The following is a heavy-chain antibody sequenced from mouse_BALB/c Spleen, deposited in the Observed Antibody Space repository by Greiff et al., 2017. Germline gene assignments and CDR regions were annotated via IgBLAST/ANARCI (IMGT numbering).Heavy chain of an antibody. V-gene: IGHV1-15*01. CDR2: IDPETGGT. Sequence: VKVVESGAELVRPGASVTLSCKASGYTFTDYEMHWVKQTPVHGLEWIGAIDPETGGTAYNQKFKGKATMTVDKSSSTAYMELARLTSEDSAIYYCARSTILGAMDYWGQGTSVTVSS. CDR3: ARSTILGAMDY. J-gene: IGHJ4*01. D-gene: IGHD2-1*01. CDR1: GYTFTDYE.